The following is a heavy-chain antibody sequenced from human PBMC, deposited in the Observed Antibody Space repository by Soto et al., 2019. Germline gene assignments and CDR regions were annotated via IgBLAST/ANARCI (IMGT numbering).Heavy chain of an antibody. V-gene: IGHV4-34*01. J-gene: IGHJ3*02. Sequence: QVQLQQWGAGVLKPSETLSLTCADYGGSFSGYYWSWIRQPPGKGLEWIGERNHSGSTNYNPSLKSRVTISVDTSKNQLSRKLSSVTAADTAVYSCAGVVVAADAFDICGQGTMVTVSS. CDR3: AGVVVAADAFDI. D-gene: IGHD2-15*01. CDR2: RNHSGST. CDR1: GGSFSGYY.